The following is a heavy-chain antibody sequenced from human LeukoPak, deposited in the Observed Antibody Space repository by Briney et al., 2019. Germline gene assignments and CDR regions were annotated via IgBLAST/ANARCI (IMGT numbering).Heavy chain of an antibody. CDR3: ARDFLWSWGSGNCAY. V-gene: IGHV1-2*02. CDR1: GYTFSEYY. CDR2: INPNSGAT. J-gene: IGHJ4*02. Sequence: ASVKVSCKTSGYTFSEYYMHWIRQAPGQGLEWMGWINPNSGATNYAQKFQGRVTMTRDSSINTAYMELTKVKSDDTAVYYCARDFLWSWGSGNCAYWGQGTLVSVSS. D-gene: IGHD3-10*01.